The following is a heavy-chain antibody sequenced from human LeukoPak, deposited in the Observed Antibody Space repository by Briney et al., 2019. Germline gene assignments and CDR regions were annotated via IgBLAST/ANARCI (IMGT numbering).Heavy chain of an antibody. V-gene: IGHV1-2*02. Sequence: ASVKVSCKASGYTFTGNYMHWVRQAPGQGLEWMGWINPNTGGTNYAQKLQGRVTMTRDTSISTAYMELSRLRSDDTAVYYCAREDIVATIGAMDVWGQGTTVTVSS. CDR1: GYTFTGNY. J-gene: IGHJ6*02. D-gene: IGHD5-12*01. CDR3: AREDIVATIGAMDV. CDR2: INPNTGGT.